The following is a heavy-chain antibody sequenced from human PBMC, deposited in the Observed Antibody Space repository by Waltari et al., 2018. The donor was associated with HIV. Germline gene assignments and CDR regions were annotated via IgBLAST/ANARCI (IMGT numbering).Heavy chain of an antibody. CDR2: IDGSGSGK. CDR1: GFTFANYA. V-gene: IGHV3-23*04. D-gene: IGHD2-2*01. Sequence: EVHLVESGGGKVQPGESLRLSCVASGFTFANYAMTWVRQVPGKGLQWVSAIDGSGSGKYYATSVRGRFTVSRDNSKNALYLEMKNVRADDTGIYYCAKDNWSCSSTRWCNFDSWGQGTLVTVSS. J-gene: IGHJ4*02. CDR3: AKDNWSCSSTRWCNFDS.